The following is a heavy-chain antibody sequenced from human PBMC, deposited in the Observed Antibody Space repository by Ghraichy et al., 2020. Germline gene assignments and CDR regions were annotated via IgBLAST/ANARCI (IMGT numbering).Heavy chain of an antibody. CDR1: GFAFSDHH. CDR2: IRNKANSYTT. V-gene: IGHV3-72*01. D-gene: IGHD3-10*01. J-gene: IGHJ3*01. CDR3: GRVGGWVGGTSGFEV. Sequence: GGSLRLSCAASGFAFSDHHLDWVRQAPGKGLEWVGRIRNKANSYTTEYAASVKGRFTISRDDSKNSLFLQMNSLKTEDTAVYYCGRVGGWVGGTSGFEVWGQGTMVTVSS.